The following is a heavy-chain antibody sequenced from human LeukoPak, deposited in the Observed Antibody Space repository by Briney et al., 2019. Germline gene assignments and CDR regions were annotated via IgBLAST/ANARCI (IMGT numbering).Heavy chain of an antibody. CDR2: INWNGGST. CDR3: ARAANYDFWSGLFDY. V-gene: IGHV3-20*04. D-gene: IGHD3-3*01. CDR1: GFTFDDYG. J-gene: IGHJ4*02. Sequence: GGSLRLSCAASGFTFDDYGMSWDRQAPGKGLEWVSGINWNGGSTGYADSVKGRFTISRDNAKNSLYLQMNSLRAEDTALYYCARAANYDFWSGLFDYWGQGTLVTVSS.